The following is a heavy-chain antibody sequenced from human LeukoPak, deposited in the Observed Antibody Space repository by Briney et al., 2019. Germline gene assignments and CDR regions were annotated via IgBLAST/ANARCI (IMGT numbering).Heavy chain of an antibody. J-gene: IGHJ6*02. D-gene: IGHD3-3*01. CDR1: GGSFSGYY. V-gene: IGHV4-34*01. CDR2: INHSGST. CDR3: ARGRNDFWSGYFKDPYYYYGMDV. Sequence: PSETLSLTCAVYGGSFSGYYWSWIRQPPGKGLEWIGEINHSGSTNYNPSLKSRVTISVDTSKNQFSLKLSSVTAADTAVYYCARGRNDFWSGYFKDPYYYYGMDVWGQGTTVTVSS.